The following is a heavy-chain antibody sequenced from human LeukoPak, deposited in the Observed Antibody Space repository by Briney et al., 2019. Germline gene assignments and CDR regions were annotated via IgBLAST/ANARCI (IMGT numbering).Heavy chain of an antibody. Sequence: PRGSLRLSCAASGLTLRSYAMSRVRHAPGKGLEWVSGISGSGGSTYYADSVKGRFTISRDNSKNTLYLQMNSLRAEDTAMYYFATTLLRASTYMDVWGKGTTVTVSS. CDR1: GLTLRSYA. J-gene: IGHJ6*03. CDR3: ATTLLRASTYMDV. CDR2: ISGSGGST. V-gene: IGHV3-23*01.